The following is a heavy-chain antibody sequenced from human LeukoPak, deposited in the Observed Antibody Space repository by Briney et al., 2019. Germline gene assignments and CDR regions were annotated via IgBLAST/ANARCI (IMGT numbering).Heavy chain of an antibody. J-gene: IGHJ4*02. Sequence: GGSLRLSCAASGFTFSSYWVNWVRQAPGKGLVWVSRIASDGSSTTYADSAKGRFSISRDNAKNTLYLQMNSLRVEDTAVYYCARGRPYGNDYWGQGTLVTVSS. CDR1: GFTFSSYW. V-gene: IGHV3-74*01. D-gene: IGHD3-10*01. CDR3: ARGRPYGNDY. CDR2: IASDGSST.